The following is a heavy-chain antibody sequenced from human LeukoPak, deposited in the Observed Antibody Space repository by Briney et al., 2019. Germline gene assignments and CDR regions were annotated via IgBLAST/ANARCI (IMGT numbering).Heavy chain of an antibody. V-gene: IGHV3-30*02. J-gene: IGHJ4*02. D-gene: IGHD6-6*01. CDR1: GFTFSDCS. CDR2: IRYDGIGK. Sequence: GGSLRLSCAASGFTFSDCSMHWVRLAPGKGLEWVAFIRYDGIGKSYADSVKGRFTISRDNSKNTLYLQMNSLRAEDTAVYYCARRRGPYSSSLPDYWGQGTLVTVSS. CDR3: ARRRGPYSSSLPDY.